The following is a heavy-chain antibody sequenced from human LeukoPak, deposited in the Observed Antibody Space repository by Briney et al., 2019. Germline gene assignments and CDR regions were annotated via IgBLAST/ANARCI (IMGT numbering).Heavy chain of an antibody. J-gene: IGHJ4*02. CDR2: IRSSGLYT. CDR1: GFTFSDYT. CDR3: ARASSIDY. V-gene: IGHV3-21*01. D-gene: IGHD3-10*01. Sequence: PGGSLRLSSAASGFTFSDYTMHWVRQAPGKGLEWVSSIRSSGLYTYYADSVKGRFTISRDNARNSLYLQMNSLTAEDTAVYYCARASSIDYWGQGTLVTVSS.